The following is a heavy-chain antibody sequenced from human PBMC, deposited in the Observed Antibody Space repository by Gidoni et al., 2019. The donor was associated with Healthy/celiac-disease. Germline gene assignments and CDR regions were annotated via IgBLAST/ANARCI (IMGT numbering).Heavy chain of an antibody. D-gene: IGHD6-19*01. J-gene: IGHJ4*02. CDR3: ARGYSSGVEYFDY. Sequence: EVQLVETGGGLIQPGGSLRLSCAASGFTVSSNYMSWVRQAPGKGLEWVSVIYSGGSTYYADSVKGRFTISRDNSKNTLYLQMNSLRAEDTAVYYCARGYSSGVEYFDYWGQGTLVTVSS. CDR2: IYSGGST. CDR1: GFTVSSNY. V-gene: IGHV3-53*02.